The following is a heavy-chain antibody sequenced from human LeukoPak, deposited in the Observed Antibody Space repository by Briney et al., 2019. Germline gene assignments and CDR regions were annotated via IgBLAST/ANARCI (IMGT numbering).Heavy chain of an antibody. CDR1: GFTFDDYA. D-gene: IGHD6-19*01. CDR2: ISWNSGSI. CDR3: AKDTDVTGRSGWSFGY. Sequence: PGGSLRLSCAASGFTFDDYAMHWVRQAPGKGLGWVSGISWNSGSIGYVDSVRGRCTISRDNAKNSLYLQMNSLRAEDTALYYCAKDTDVTGRSGWSFGYWGQGTLVTVSS. V-gene: IGHV3-9*01. J-gene: IGHJ4*02.